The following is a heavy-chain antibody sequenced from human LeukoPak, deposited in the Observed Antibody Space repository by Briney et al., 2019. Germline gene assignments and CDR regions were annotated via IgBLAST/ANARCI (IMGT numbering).Heavy chain of an antibody. J-gene: IGHJ6*03. CDR3: ASLGSGSFNYYYYYMDV. CDR1: GGTFSSYA. Sequence: SVKVSCKASGGTFSSYAISWVRQAPGQGLEWMGGIIPIFGTANYAQKFQGRVTITADKSTSTAYMELSSLRSEDTAVYYCASLGSGSFNYYYYYMDVWGKGTTVTISS. CDR2: IIPIFGTA. D-gene: IGHD3-10*01. V-gene: IGHV1-69*06.